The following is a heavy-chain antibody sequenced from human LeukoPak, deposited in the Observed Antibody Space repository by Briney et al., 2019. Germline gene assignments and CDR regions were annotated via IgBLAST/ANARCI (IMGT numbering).Heavy chain of an antibody. Sequence: SETLSLTCSVSGGSISGYYWSWIRHPPGKGLEWIGFIYYNGSTNYNPSLKSRVTISVDTSKNQFSLKLSSVTAADTAVYYCACGYSYGTFDYWGQGTLVTVSS. D-gene: IGHD5-18*01. CDR1: GGSISGYY. J-gene: IGHJ4*02. CDR3: ACGYSYGTFDY. V-gene: IGHV4-59*01. CDR2: IYYNGST.